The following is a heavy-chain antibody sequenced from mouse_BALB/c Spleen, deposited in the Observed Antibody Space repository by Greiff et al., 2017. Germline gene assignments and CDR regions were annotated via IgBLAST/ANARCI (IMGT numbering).Heavy chain of an antibody. J-gene: IGHJ4*01. Sequence: QVQLKQSGAELMKPGASVKISCKATGYTFSSYWIEWVKQRPGHGLEWIGEILPGSGSTNYNEKFKGKATFTADTSSNTAYMQLSSLTSEDSAVYYCARRDRYDVLYAMDYWGQGTSVTVSS. D-gene: IGHD2-14*01. CDR2: ILPGSGST. CDR3: ARRDRYDVLYAMDY. CDR1: GYTFSSYW. V-gene: IGHV1-9*01.